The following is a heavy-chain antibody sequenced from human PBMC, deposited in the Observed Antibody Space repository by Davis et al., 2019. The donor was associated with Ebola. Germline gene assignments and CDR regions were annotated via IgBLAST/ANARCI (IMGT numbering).Heavy chain of an antibody. CDR2: IIPIFGTA. V-gene: IGHV1-69*13. D-gene: IGHD6-6*01. CDR3: ARVGTAPIAARAYYYYGMDV. CDR1: GGTFSSYA. Sequence: SVKVSCKASGGTFSSYAISWVRQAPGQGLEWMGGIIPIFGTANYAQKFQGRVTITADESTSTAYMELSSLRSEDTAVYYCARVGTAPIAARAYYYYGMDVWGQGTTVTVSS. J-gene: IGHJ6*02.